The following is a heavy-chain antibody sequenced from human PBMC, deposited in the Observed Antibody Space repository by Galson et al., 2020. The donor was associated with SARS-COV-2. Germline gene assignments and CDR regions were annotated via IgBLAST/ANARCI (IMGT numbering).Heavy chain of an antibody. CDR3: ARPYYGSGSFPAFDY. CDR2: ISNSGST. CDR1: GDSISSTIW. Sequence: ASETLSLTCDVSGDSISSTIWWSWVRQPPGKGLEWVGEISNSGSTNYNPPLKNRVTISLGKSKNQFSLKLTSVTAADTAVYYCARPYYGSGSFPAFDYWGQGTLVTVSA. V-gene: IGHV4-4*02. D-gene: IGHD3-10*01. J-gene: IGHJ4*02.